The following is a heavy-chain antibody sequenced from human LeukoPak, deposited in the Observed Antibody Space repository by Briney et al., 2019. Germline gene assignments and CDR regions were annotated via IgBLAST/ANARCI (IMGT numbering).Heavy chain of an antibody. CDR2: ISAPDGST. V-gene: IGHV3-23*01. CDR1: GFKFRNEA. Sequence: GGSLSLSGAASGFKFRNEAMTWVRQAQEKGLEWIATISAPDGSTYYADSVKGRFTTSRDNSKNTVYLQMNSLRAEDTAIYYCTTITALGSWGQGTRVTVSS. D-gene: IGHD6-6*01. J-gene: IGHJ5*02. CDR3: TTITALGS.